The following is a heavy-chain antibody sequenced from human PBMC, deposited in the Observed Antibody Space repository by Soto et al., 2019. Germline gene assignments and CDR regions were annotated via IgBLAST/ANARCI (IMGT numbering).Heavy chain of an antibody. CDR2: IYSAEDK. CDR3: AHRPDGNKCCSDY. V-gene: IGHV2-5*02. CDR1: GFSLSTRGVG. J-gene: IGHJ4*02. Sequence: QITLKESGPTLVKPTQTLTLTCTFSGFSLSTRGVGVGWFRQPPGRALEWLALIYSAEDKRYSPSLQNRLTIPRNTSKTQIVLPMTHMDPVHTATDFCAHRPDGNKCCSDYWVQGPLVTVSS. D-gene: IGHD2-15*01.